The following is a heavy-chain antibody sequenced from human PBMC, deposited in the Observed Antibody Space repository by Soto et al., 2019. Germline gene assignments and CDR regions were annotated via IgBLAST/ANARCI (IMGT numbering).Heavy chain of an antibody. V-gene: IGHV3-74*01. CDR2: INTDGYTT. Sequence: QSGGSLRLSCEASGFTFSSYWMHWVRQAPGKGLVWLSRINTDGYTTTYVDSVAGRSTISRDNAKNTLYLQMNSLRAEDTAAYYCTRSLDVQVQFDYWGQGTVVTVSS. CDR3: TRSLDVQVQFDY. CDR1: GFTFSSYW. J-gene: IGHJ4*02. D-gene: IGHD1-1*01.